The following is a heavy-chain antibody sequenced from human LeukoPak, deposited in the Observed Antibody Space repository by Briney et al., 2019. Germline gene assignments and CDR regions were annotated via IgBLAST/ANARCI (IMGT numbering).Heavy chain of an antibody. CDR2: ISHSGSS. V-gene: IGHV4-38-2*02. D-gene: IGHD3-22*01. CDR3: ARVSLYDRGWGFDH. J-gene: IGHJ4*02. Sequence: SETLSLTCTVSGFSISSVYSWGWIRQPPGKGLEWIGSISHSGSSYYTPSLKSRVTLSVDTSKNQFSLRLSSVTAADTAVYYCARVSLYDRGWGFDHWGQGTLVTVSS. CDR1: GFSISSVYS.